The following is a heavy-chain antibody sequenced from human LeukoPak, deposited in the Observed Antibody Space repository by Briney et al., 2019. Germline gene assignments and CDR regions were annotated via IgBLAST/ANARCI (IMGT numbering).Heavy chain of an antibody. CDR3: AAGAGWLIDY. CDR2: IKKDGSEK. Sequence: GGSLRLSCAASGYTFSNYWMNWVRQAPGKGLEWVAIIKKDGSEKIYVDSVRGRFTISRDNAKNTLYLQMNSLRAEDTAVYYCAAGAGWLIDYWGQGTLVTVSS. J-gene: IGHJ4*02. CDR1: GYTFSNYW. V-gene: IGHV3-7*01. D-gene: IGHD6-19*01.